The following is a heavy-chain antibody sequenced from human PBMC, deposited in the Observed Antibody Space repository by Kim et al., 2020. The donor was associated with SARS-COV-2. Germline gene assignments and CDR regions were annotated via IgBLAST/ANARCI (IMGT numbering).Heavy chain of an antibody. J-gene: IGHJ5*02. CDR3: ARGSGWYSWFDP. Sequence: TDYAVSLKSRITINPATSKNQFSLQLNSVTPEDTAVYYCARGSGWYSWFDPWGQGTLVTVSS. CDR2: T. V-gene: IGHV6-1*01. D-gene: IGHD6-19*01.